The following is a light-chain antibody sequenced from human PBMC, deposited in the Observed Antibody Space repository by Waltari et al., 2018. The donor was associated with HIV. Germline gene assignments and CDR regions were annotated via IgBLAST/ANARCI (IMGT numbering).Light chain of an antibody. CDR1: SSDIGRYY. Sequence: QSVLTQPPSASVTPGQRVTIPCSGSSSDIGRYYAYWFQQLPGTAPKLLIYRNNQRPSGVPDRFSGSKSGTSASLAISGLRSEDEADYYCATWDDNLSGVVFGGGTKLTVL. CDR2: RNN. CDR3: ATWDDNLSGVV. J-gene: IGLJ2*01. V-gene: IGLV1-47*01.